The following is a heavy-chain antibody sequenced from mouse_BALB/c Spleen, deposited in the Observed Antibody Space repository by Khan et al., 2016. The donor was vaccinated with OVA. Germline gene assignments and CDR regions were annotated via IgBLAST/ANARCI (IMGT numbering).Heavy chain of an antibody. Sequence: VQLQESGPGLVAPSQSLSITCTVSGFSLNGYGINWVRQPPGKGLEWLGMIWGDGSTDYNSALKSRLSISKDNSKSQVFLKMNSLQTDDTARYYCARELRLGGFAYWGQGTLVTVSA. CDR3: ARELRLGGFAY. CDR2: IWGDGST. CDR1: GFSLNGYG. J-gene: IGHJ3*01. D-gene: IGHD1-2*01. V-gene: IGHV2-6-7*01.